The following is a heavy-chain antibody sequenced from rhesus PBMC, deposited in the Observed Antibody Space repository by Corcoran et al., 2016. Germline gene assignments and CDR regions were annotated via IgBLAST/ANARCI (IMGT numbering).Heavy chain of an antibody. CDR2: IGGSSGST. V-gene: IGHV4-127*01. CDR1: GYSISSGYG. D-gene: IGHD4-4*01. J-gene: IGHJ4*01. Sequence: QVQLQESGPGLVKPSETLSLTCAVSGYSISSGYGWSWIRQPPGKGLEWIGYIGGSSGSTNYNPSLKSRVTISKDTSKNQFSLKLSSVTAADTAVYYCARGLVAPAMGDYWGQGVLVTVSS. CDR3: ARGLVAPAMGDY.